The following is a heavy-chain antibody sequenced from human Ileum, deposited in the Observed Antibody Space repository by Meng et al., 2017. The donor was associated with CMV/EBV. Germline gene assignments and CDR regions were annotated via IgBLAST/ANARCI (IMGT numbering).Heavy chain of an antibody. J-gene: IGHJ4*02. V-gene: IGHV4-38-2*02. D-gene: IGHD2-15*01. CDR2: IYHSGST. CDR3: ARGLIGYADC. CDR1: GYSISSGYY. Sequence: SETLSLTCSVSGYSISSGYYWGWIRQPPGKGLEWIGSIYHSGSTYYNPSLKSRVTISVDTTTNQFSLKPSSVTAADTDVYYCARGLIGYADCWGQGTLVTVSS.